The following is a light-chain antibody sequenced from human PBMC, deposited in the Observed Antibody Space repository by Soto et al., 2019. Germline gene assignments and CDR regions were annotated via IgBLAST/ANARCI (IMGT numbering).Light chain of an antibody. Sequence: NFMLTQPHSVSESPGKTVTISCTRSSGSIASNYVQGYQQRPGSAPTTVIYEDNQRPSWVPDRFSGSIDSSSNSASLAISGLKTEDEADYYCQSYDSSNYVVFGGGTKLTLL. J-gene: IGLJ2*01. V-gene: IGLV6-57*04. CDR3: QSYDSSNYVV. CDR2: EDN. CDR1: SGSIASNY.